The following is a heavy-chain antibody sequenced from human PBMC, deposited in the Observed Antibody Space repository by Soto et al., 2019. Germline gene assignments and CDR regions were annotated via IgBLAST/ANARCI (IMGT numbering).Heavy chain of an antibody. Sequence: GASVKVSCKASGYTFTSYAMHWVRQAPGQRLEWMGWINAGNGNTKHSQKLQGRVTITRDTSASTAYMELSSLRSEDTAVYYCARENTSSNTWNYVGYYYSGMDVWGQGTTVPVSS. J-gene: IGHJ6*02. V-gene: IGHV1-3*01. CDR1: GYTFTSYA. D-gene: IGHD1-7*01. CDR3: ARENTSSNTWNYVGYYYSGMDV. CDR2: INAGNGNT.